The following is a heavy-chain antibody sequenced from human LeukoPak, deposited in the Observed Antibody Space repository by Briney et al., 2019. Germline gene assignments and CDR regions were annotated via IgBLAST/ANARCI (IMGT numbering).Heavy chain of an antibody. CDR2: IYYSGST. J-gene: IGHJ5*02. Sequence: SETLSLTCTVSGGSISSYYWSWIRQPPGKGLEWIGYIYYSGSTNYNPSLKSRVTVSVDTSKNQFSPKLSSVTAADTAVYYCARRLGYCSGGSCYSPSSKNNWFDPWGQGTLVTVSS. CDR3: ARRLGYCSGGSCYSPSSKNNWFDP. V-gene: IGHV4-59*08. CDR1: GGSISSYY. D-gene: IGHD2-15*01.